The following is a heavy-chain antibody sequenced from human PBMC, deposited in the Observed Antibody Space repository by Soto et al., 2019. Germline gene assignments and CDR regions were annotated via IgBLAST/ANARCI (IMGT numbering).Heavy chain of an antibody. D-gene: IGHD3-10*01. CDR3: ARDIPSQHYYGSGWVGFDP. CDR1: GGSISSGGYY. J-gene: IGHJ5*02. Sequence: SETLSLTCTVSGGSISSGGYYWSWIRQHPGKGLEWIGYIYYGGSTYYNPSLKSRVTISVDTSKNQFSLKLSSVTAADTAVYYCARDIPSQHYYGSGWVGFDPWGQGTLVTVSS. CDR2: IYYGGST. V-gene: IGHV4-31*03.